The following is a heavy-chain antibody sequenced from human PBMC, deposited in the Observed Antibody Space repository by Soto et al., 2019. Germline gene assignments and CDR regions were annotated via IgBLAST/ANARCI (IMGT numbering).Heavy chain of an antibody. CDR1: GFTFTSSA. J-gene: IGHJ5*02. CDR2: IVVGSGNT. CDR3: AARGPLIAAANKKNWFDP. D-gene: IGHD6-13*01. Sequence: GASVKVSCKASGFTFTSSAVQWVRQARGQRLEWIGWIVVGSGNTNYAQKFQERVTITRDMSTSTAYMELSSLRSEDTAVYYCAARGPLIAAANKKNWFDPWGQGTLVTVSS. V-gene: IGHV1-58*01.